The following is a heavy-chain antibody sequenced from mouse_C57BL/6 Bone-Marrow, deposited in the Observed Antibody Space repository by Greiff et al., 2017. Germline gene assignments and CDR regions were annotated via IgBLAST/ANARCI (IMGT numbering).Heavy chain of an antibody. CDR2: IDPSDSYT. Sequence: QVQLQQPGAELVMPGASVKLSCKASGYTFTSYWMHWVKQRPGQGLEWIGEIDPSDSYTNYNQKFKGKSTLTVDKSSSTAYMQLISLTSEDSAVYYCARDAMDYWGQGTSVTVSS. CDR3: ARDAMDY. V-gene: IGHV1-69*01. J-gene: IGHJ4*01. CDR1: GYTFTSYW.